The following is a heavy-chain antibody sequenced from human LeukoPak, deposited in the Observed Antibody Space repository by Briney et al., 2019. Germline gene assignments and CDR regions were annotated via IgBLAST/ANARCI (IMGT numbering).Heavy chain of an antibody. CDR2: INPNSGDT. D-gene: IGHD3-10*01. J-gene: IGHJ6*03. V-gene: IGHV1-2*02. Sequence: GASVKVSCKASGYSFTGYYMHWVRQAPGQGLEWMGWINPNSGDTKYAQKFQGRVTMTRDTSISTAYMELSRLRSDDTAVYYCARDWHGSLYYYGSGSYERGNYYMDVWGKGTTVTISS. CDR3: ARDWHGSLYYYGSGSYERGNYYMDV. CDR1: GYSFTGYY.